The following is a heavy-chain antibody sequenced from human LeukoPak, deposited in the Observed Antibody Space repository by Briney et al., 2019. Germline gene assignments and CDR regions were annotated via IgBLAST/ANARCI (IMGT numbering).Heavy chain of an antibody. CDR3: AKEGDQFRGYLDA. J-gene: IGHJ6*03. CDR2: IWHDGSVE. Sequence: PGRSLRLSCTASGFMFSRLGMQWVRQAPGEGLEWVAMIWHDGSVEEYADSVKGRFTISRDNSQNTLYLQMNSLRDDDTAVYYCAKEGDQFRGYLDAWGKGTMVTVSS. CDR1: GFMFSRLG. D-gene: IGHD3-16*01. V-gene: IGHV3-33*06.